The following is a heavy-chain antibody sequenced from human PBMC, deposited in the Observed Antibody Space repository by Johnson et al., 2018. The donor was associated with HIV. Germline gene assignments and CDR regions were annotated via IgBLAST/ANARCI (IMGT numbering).Heavy chain of an antibody. CDR1: GFTFDDYA. CDR2: ISWNSGSI. D-gene: IGHD5-24*01. Sequence: VQVVESGGGLVQPGRSLRLSCAASGFTFDDYAMHWVRQAPGKGLEWVSGISWNSGSIGYADFVKVRVTISSDNTKNSLYLQMNSLRVEDTAVYFCARGCRDGYTCDVFDVWGQGTMVTVSS. J-gene: IGHJ3*01. V-gene: IGHV3-9*01. CDR3: ARGCRDGYTCDVFDV.